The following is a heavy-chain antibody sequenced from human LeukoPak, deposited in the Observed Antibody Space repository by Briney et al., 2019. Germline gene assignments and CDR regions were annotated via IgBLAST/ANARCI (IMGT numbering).Heavy chain of an antibody. Sequence: GESLKISCKGSGYKFTSYWIGWVRQMPGKGLEWMGIIDPGDSETRYSPSFQGQVTISADKSISTAYLQWRSLEALDTAMYYCARPAAAGTSQLRYWGQGTLVTVSS. CDR2: IDPGDSET. V-gene: IGHV5-51*01. CDR3: ARPAAAGTSQLRY. J-gene: IGHJ4*02. D-gene: IGHD6-13*01. CDR1: GYKFTSYW.